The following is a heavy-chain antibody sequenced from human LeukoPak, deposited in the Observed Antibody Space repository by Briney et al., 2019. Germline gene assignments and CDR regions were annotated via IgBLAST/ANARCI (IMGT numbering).Heavy chain of an antibody. D-gene: IGHD1-26*01. CDR2: TYYRSQWHY. CDR3: ARWDLAGAYVDH. J-gene: IGHJ1*01. CDR1: GDSVVSNSVA. Sequence: SQTLSLTCAISGDSVVSNSVAWNWIRQSPSRGLEWLGRTYYRSQWHYDYAVSVKSRISITSDTARNQFSLQLNSVTPEDTAVYYCARWDLAGAYVDHWGQGSLVTVSS. V-gene: IGHV6-1*01.